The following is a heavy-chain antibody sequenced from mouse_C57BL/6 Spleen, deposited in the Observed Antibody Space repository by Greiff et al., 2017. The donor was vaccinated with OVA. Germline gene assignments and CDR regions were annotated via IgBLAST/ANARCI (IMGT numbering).Heavy chain of an antibody. CDR1: GYTFTSYW. J-gene: IGHJ3*01. Sequence: VQLQQPGAELVKPGASVKLSCKASGYTFTSYWMHWVKQRPGRGLAWIGRIDPHSGGTKYNEKFKSKATLTVDKPSSTAYMQLSSLTSEDSAVYYCARDEAYYGYDGEFAYWGQGTLVTVSA. D-gene: IGHD2-9*01. V-gene: IGHV1-72*01. CDR2: IDPHSGGT. CDR3: ARDEAYYGYDGEFAY.